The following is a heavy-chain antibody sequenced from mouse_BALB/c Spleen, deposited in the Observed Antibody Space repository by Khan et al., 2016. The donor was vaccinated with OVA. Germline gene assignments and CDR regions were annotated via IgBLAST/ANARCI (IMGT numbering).Heavy chain of an antibody. Sequence: EVELVESGGDLVKPGGSLKLSCAASGFTFSSYSMSWVRQTPDKRLEWVASISSGGDYTYFPDSVKGRFTISRDNADNALYLQMSSLRSEDTAMYFCASQLTGSFDYWGQGTLVTVSA. CDR1: GFTFSSYS. J-gene: IGHJ3*01. CDR3: ASQLTGSFDY. D-gene: IGHD4-1*01. V-gene: IGHV5-6*01. CDR2: ISSGGDYT.